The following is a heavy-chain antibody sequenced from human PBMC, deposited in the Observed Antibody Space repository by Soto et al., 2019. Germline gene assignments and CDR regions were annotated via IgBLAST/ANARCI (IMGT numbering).Heavy chain of an antibody. CDR1: GGTFSSYA. CDR3: ARLTFWGVTGQQPDDY. CDR2: IIPIFGTA. D-gene: IGHD3-16*01. J-gene: IGHJ4*02. Sequence: QVQRVQSGAEVKKPGSSVKVSCKASGGTFSSYAISWVRQSPGQGLEWMGGIIPIFGTANYAQKFQGRVTITADESTSTAYMALSSLRSEDTAVYYCARLTFWGVTGQQPDDYWGQGTLVTVSS. V-gene: IGHV1-69*01.